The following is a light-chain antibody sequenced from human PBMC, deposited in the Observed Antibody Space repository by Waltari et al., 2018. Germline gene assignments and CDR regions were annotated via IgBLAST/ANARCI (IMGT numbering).Light chain of an antibody. J-gene: IGLJ3*02. CDR2: DVS. Sequence: QSALTQPASVSESPGQSITIPCTGTSSDVGGYNYVSWYQQHIGKAPKLMIYDVSKRPSGVSNRFSGSKSGNTASLTISGLQAEDEADYYCSSYTSSSTWVFGGGTKLTVL. V-gene: IGLV2-14*01. CDR1: SSDVGGYNY. CDR3: SSYTSSSTWV.